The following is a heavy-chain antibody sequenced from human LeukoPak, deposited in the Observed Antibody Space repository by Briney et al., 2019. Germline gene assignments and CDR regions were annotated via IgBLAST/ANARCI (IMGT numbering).Heavy chain of an antibody. Sequence: PGGSLRLSCAASGFTFSSYGMHWVRQAPGKGLEWVAVIWYDGSNKYYADSVKGRFTISRDNSKNTLYLQMNSLRAEDTAVYYCAKDDYGGNSGFTYWGQGTLVTVSS. CDR3: AKDDYGGNSGFTY. V-gene: IGHV3-33*06. J-gene: IGHJ4*02. CDR2: IWYDGSNK. D-gene: IGHD4-23*01. CDR1: GFTFSSYG.